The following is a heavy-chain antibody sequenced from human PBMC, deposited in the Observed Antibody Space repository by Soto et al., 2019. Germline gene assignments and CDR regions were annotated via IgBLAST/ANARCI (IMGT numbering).Heavy chain of an antibody. CDR2: IYWDDDK. CDR3: AHRLSHALGYSYGYDDAFDI. V-gene: IGHV2-5*02. J-gene: IGHJ3*02. D-gene: IGHD5-18*01. CDR1: GFSLSTSGVG. Sequence: ESGPTLVNPTQTXTLTCTFSGFSLSTSGVGVGWIRQPPGKALEWLGIIYWDDDKRYSPSLKSRLTITKDTSKNQLVLTMTNMDPVDAATYYCAHRLSHALGYSYGYDDAFDIWGQGTMVTVSS.